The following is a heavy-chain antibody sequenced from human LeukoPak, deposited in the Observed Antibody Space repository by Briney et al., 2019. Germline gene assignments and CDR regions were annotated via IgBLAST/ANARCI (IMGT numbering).Heavy chain of an antibody. Sequence: HAGGSLRLSCAASGFTFSSYGMHWVRQAPGKGLVWVTVISYDGSNRDYADSLKGRFTISRDNSKNTLYLQMNSLRAEDTAVYYCAKDHGSGYDWEYFDYWGQGTLVTVSS. CDR1: GFTFSSYG. D-gene: IGHD5-12*01. CDR3: AKDHGSGYDWEYFDY. CDR2: ISYDGSNR. J-gene: IGHJ4*02. V-gene: IGHV3-30*18.